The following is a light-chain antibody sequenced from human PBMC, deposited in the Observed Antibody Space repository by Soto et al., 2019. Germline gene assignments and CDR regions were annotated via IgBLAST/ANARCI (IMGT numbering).Light chain of an antibody. CDR1: QTISSW. Sequence: DIEVTQTPSTLSGYVGDRVTITCRASQTISSWLAWYQQKPGKAPKLLIYKASTLKSGVPSRFSGSGSGTEFTLTISSLQPDDFASYYCQRSAIYLEPSGQRAEVDIK. V-gene: IGKV1-5*03. CDR3: QRSAIYLEP. CDR2: KAS. J-gene: IGKJ1*01.